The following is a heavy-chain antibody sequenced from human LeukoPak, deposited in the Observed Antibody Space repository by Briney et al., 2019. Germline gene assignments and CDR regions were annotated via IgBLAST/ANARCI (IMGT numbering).Heavy chain of an antibody. CDR3: AREQQPGVIMSNFDY. Sequence: GSSVKLSCKSSGGTFSSYAISWVRLPPGQGLEWMGGIIPIFGTANYAQKFQGRVTIKADESTSTAYMEVSSLRSEDTAVYHCAREQQPGVIMSNFDYWGQGTRVTVSS. CDR2: IIPIFGTA. V-gene: IGHV1-69*01. D-gene: IGHD3-10*01. J-gene: IGHJ4*02. CDR1: GGTFSSYA.